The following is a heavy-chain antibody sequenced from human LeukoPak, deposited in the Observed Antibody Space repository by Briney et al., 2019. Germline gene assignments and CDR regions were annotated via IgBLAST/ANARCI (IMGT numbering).Heavy chain of an antibody. CDR1: GFTFSTYS. Sequence: GGSLRLSCAGSGFTFSTYSMNWVRLAPGKGLEWVSYISPTSGTIYYTDSVKGRFTISRDNAKNSLYLQMNSLTVEDTAVYYCARGSSSGWYYSHMDVWGEGTTVIVSS. D-gene: IGHD6-19*01. CDR2: ISPTSGTI. CDR3: ARGSSSGWYYSHMDV. J-gene: IGHJ6*03. V-gene: IGHV3-48*01.